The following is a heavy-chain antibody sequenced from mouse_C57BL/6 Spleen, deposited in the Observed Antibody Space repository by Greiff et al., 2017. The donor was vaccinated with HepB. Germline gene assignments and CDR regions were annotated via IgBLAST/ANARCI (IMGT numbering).Heavy chain of an antibody. CDR2: IYPGDGDT. CDR3: ARGITTVVATDY. D-gene: IGHD1-1*01. CDR1: GYAFSSYW. Sequence: QVQLQQSGAELVKPGASVKISCKASGYAFSSYWMNWVKQRPGKGLEWIGQIYPGDGDTNYNGKFKGKATLTADKSSSTAYMQLSSLTSEDSAVYVCARGITTVVATDYWGQGTTLTVSS. J-gene: IGHJ2*01. V-gene: IGHV1-80*01.